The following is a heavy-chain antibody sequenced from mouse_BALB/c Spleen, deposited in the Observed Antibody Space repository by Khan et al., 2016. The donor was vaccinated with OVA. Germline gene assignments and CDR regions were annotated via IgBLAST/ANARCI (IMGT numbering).Heavy chain of an antibody. V-gene: IGHV2-3*01. Sequence: QVQLKESGPGLVAPSQSLSITCTVSGFSLTSYGVSWVRQPPGKGLEWLGVIWGDGNTNFHSALRSRLSTSKDNSKSQGFLKLNSLQTDDTAACYWAKDRGDDAVDYWGQGTSVTVSS. CDR1: GFSLTSYG. J-gene: IGHJ4*01. D-gene: IGHD3-3*01. CDR3: AKDRGDDAVDY. CDR2: IWGDGNT.